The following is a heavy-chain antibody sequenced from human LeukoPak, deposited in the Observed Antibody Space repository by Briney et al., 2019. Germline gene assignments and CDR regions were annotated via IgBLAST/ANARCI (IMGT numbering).Heavy chain of an antibody. Sequence: PVGSLRLSRAASGFTFSSYPMIWVRQAPGKGVEWLSAISGSGDSTYYADSVKGRFTISRDNSKNTLYLQINSLRADGTAVYYCAKQFSSAVGSAGDCWGRGTLVTVSS. D-gene: IGHD2-15*01. CDR2: ISGSGDST. CDR3: AKQFSSAVGSAGDC. J-gene: IGHJ4*02. CDR1: GFTFSSYP. V-gene: IGHV3-23*01.